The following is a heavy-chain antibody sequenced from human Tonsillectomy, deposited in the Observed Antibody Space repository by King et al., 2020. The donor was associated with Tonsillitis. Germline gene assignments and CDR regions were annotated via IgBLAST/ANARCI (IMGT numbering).Heavy chain of an antibody. J-gene: IGHJ3*01. CDR1: GYTFANYW. V-gene: IGHV5-10-1*03. CDR3: AYYGDSDAFDF. CDR2: IDPADSYT. D-gene: IGHD4-17*01. Sequence: QLVQSGAELKKPGESLKISCKASGYTFANYWINWVRQMPGRGLEWMGRIDPADSYTKYSPSFQGHVTFSVDKAISTAFLQWTSLKASDTAMYYCAYYGDSDAFDFWGQGTLVIVSS.